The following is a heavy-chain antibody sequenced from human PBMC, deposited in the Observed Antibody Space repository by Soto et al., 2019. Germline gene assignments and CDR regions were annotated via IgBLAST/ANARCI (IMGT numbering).Heavy chain of an antibody. CDR1: GYSFTSYW. Sequence: SCKGSGYSFTSYWISWVRQMPGKGLEWMGRIDPSDSYTNYSPSFQGHVTISADKSISTAYLQWGSLKASDTAMYYCAKPIVAVAGGYYYYGMDVWGQGTTVTVSS. CDR2: IDPSDSYT. D-gene: IGHD6-19*01. V-gene: IGHV5-10-1*01. CDR3: AKPIVAVAGGYYYYGMDV. J-gene: IGHJ6*02.